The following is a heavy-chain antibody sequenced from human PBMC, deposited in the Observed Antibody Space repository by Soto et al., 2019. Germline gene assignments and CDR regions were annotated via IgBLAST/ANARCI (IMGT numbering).Heavy chain of an antibody. J-gene: IGHJ4*02. CDR1: GFIYSNYW. Sequence: EVQLVESGGGLVQPGGSLRLSCAASGFIYSNYWMHWVRQVPGKGLVWVSRINGDGSSTNYADSVKGRLTISRDNAKNTVYLHMNTLRAEDTAVYYCARGARGFYYFDSWGQGILVTVSS. D-gene: IGHD3-10*01. V-gene: IGHV3-74*01. CDR2: INGDGSST. CDR3: ARGARGFYYFDS.